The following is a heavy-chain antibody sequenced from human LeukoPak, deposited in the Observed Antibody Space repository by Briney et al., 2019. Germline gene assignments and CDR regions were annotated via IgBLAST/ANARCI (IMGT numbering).Heavy chain of an antibody. CDR2: VDYSGGDT. V-gene: IGHV3-23*01. D-gene: IGHD3-10*01. Sequence: GGSLRLSCIASGFTLSSYEMSWIRQAPGKGLEWVSSVDYSGGDTHYADSVMGRFTISRDNSRNTLYLQMNSLTTEDTALYYCAKDWGSEFASGSSYLDYWGQGTLVTVS. CDR3: AKDWGSEFASGSSYLDY. CDR1: GFTLSSYE. J-gene: IGHJ4*02.